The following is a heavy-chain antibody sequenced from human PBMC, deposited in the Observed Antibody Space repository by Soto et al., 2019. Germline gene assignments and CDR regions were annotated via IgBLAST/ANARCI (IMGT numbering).Heavy chain of an antibody. D-gene: IGHD2-8*01. J-gene: IGHJ4*02. CDR3: ARSDLLMLSTKPVDY. V-gene: IGHV1-18*01. Sequence: QVRLVQSGAEVKKPGASVKVSCKASGYTFTSYGISWVRQAPGQGLEWMGWISAYNGNTNYAQKLQGRVTMTTDTSTSTAYMELRSLRSDDTAVYYCARSDLLMLSTKPVDYWGQGTLVTVSS. CDR2: ISAYNGNT. CDR1: GYTFTSYG.